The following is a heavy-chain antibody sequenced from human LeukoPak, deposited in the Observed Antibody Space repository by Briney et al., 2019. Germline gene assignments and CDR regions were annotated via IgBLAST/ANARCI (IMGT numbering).Heavy chain of an antibody. D-gene: IGHD2/OR15-2a*01. CDR1: GFTFSSYA. V-gene: IGHV3-23*01. CDR3: ANAHSPFTFYFAY. CDR2: ISGSGGST. Sequence: GASLRLSCAASGFTFSSYAMSWVRQAPGKGLDWVSAISGSGGSTYYADSVKGRFTISRDNSKITLYLQMNSLRAEDTAVYYCANAHSPFTFYFAYWGQGTLVTVSS. J-gene: IGHJ4*02.